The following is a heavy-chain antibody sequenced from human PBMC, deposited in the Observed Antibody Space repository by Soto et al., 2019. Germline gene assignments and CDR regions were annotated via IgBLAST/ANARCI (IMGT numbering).Heavy chain of an antibody. V-gene: IGHV4-34*01. J-gene: IGHJ5*02. CDR3: ARDSFGVHGPGWFDP. CDR1: GESFSAYY. Sequence: PSETLSLTCAVYGESFSAYYWSWIRQPPGKGLEWIGEINHGGSTNYNPSLKSRVTISVDTSKNQFTLKLTSVTAADTAVYYCARDSFGVHGPGWFDPWGQGTLVTVSS. CDR2: INHGGST. D-gene: IGHD3-3*01.